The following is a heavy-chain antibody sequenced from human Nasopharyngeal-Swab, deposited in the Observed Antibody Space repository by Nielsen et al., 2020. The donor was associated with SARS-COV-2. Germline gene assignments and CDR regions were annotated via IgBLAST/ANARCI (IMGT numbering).Heavy chain of an antibody. J-gene: IGHJ3*02. V-gene: IGHV4-61*02. CDR2: IYTSGST. Sequence: SETLSLTCTVSGGSISSGSYYWSWIRQPAGKGLEWIGRIYTSGSTNYNPSLKSRVTISVDTSKNQFSLKLSSVTAADTAVYYCARDYAEYYYDSSGYSPIHAFDIWGQGTMVTVSS. CDR1: GGSISSGSYY. D-gene: IGHD3-22*01. CDR3: ARDYAEYYYDSSGYSPIHAFDI.